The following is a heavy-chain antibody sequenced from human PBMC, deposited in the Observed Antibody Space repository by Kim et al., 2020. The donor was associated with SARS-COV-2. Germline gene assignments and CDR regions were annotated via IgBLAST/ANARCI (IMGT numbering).Heavy chain of an antibody. D-gene: IGHD3-3*01. CDR3: ARDIFGGGGFWPAWYFDL. CDR1: GGSISSGSYY. J-gene: IGHJ2*01. CDR2: IYTSGST. V-gene: IGHV4-61*02. Sequence: SETLSLTCTVSGGSISSGSYYWSWIRQPAGKGLEWIGRIYTSGSTNYNPSLKSRVTISVDTSKNQFSLKLSSVTAADTAVYYCARDIFGGGGFWPAWYFDLWGRGTLVTVSS.